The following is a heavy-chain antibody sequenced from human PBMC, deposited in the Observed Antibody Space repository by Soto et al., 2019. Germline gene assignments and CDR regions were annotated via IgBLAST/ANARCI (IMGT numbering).Heavy chain of an antibody. V-gene: IGHV4-59*01. CDR2: MYYSGST. CDR1: CGSISSYY. J-gene: IGHJ6*02. Sequence: SETLSLTCTVSCGSISSYYWNWIRQPPGKGLEWIGYMYYSGSTTYNPSLKSRVTMSVDTAKNQFALKLSSVTAADTAVYYCARYRELNVGYYYGMDVWGQGTTVTGSS. D-gene: IGHD1-26*01. CDR3: ARYRELNVGYYYGMDV.